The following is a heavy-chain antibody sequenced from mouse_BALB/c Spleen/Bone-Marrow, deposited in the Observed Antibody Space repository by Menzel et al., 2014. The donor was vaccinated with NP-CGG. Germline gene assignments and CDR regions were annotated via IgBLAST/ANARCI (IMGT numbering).Heavy chain of an antibody. J-gene: IGHJ3*01. D-gene: IGHD1-1*01. CDR2: IDPANGNT. Sequence: EVKLVESGAELVKPGASVKLSCTASGFNIKDTYMHLVKQRPEQGPEWIGRIDPANGNTKYDPKFQGKATITADTSSNTAYLQLSSLTSEDTAVYYCANYYYGSSLFAYWGQGTLVTVSA. CDR1: GFNIKDTY. CDR3: ANYYYGSSLFAY. V-gene: IGHV14-3*02.